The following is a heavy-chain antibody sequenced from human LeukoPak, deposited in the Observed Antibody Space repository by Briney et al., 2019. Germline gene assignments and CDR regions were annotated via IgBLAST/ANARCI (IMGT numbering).Heavy chain of an antibody. D-gene: IGHD1-1*01. Sequence: ASVKVSCKASGYTFTTYYIHWVRQAPGQGLEWMGGIIPIFGTANYAQKFQGRVTITADESTSTAYMELSSLRSEDTAVYYCARGGPLEPFDYWGQGTLVTVSS. V-gene: IGHV1-69*13. J-gene: IGHJ4*02. CDR3: ARGGPLEPFDY. CDR1: GYTFTTYY. CDR2: IIPIFGTA.